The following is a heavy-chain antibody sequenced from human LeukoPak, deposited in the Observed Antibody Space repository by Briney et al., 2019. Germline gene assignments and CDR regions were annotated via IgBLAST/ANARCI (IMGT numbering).Heavy chain of an antibody. Sequence: ASVKDSCKASGYTFTSYGISWVRQAPGQGLEWMGWISAYNGNTNYAQKLQGRVTMTTDTSTSTAYMELRSLRSDDTAVYYCAITIFGVVIQNYWGQGTLVTVSS. V-gene: IGHV1-18*01. CDR3: AITIFGVVIQNY. D-gene: IGHD3-3*01. J-gene: IGHJ4*02. CDR2: ISAYNGNT. CDR1: GYTFTSYG.